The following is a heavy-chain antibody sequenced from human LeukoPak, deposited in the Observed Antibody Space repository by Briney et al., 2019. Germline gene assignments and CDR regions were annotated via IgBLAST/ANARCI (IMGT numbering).Heavy chain of an antibody. V-gene: IGHV3-64D*06. Sequence: GGSLRLSCSASGFTFSSYVMHWVRQAPGKGLEYVSAIGSKGVSTYYAGSVKGRFTFSRDNSKNTLYLQMSSLRAEDTAVYYCVKDRYGSGSYREPDYWGQGTLVTVSS. CDR2: IGSKGVST. CDR1: GFTFSSYV. D-gene: IGHD3-10*01. CDR3: VKDRYGSGSYREPDY. J-gene: IGHJ4*02.